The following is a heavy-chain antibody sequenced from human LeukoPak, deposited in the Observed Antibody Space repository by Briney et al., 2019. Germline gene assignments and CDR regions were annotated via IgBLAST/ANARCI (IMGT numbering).Heavy chain of an antibody. CDR3: ARSRWGSSGYYLDY. Sequence: GGSLRLSCAASGFTVSSNYMSWVRQAPGKGLEWVSVISSSGTTYYADSVKGRFTISRDNSKNTLYLQMNSLRAEDTAVYYCARSRWGSSGYYLDYWGQGTLVTVSS. V-gene: IGHV3-53*01. CDR2: ISSSGTT. J-gene: IGHJ4*02. CDR1: GFTVSSNY. D-gene: IGHD3-22*01.